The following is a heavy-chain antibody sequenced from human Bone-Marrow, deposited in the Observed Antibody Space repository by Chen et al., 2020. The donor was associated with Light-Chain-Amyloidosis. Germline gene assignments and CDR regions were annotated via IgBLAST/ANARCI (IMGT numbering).Heavy chain of an antibody. CDR1: GSTFTNYV. CDR2: ISAYNGYT. Sequence: QVQLVQSGAEVKKPGASVKVSCKASGSTFTNYVIYWVRQAPGQGLEWMGWISAYNGYTNYAQNLQGRVTMTTDTSTHTAYMELRSLRSDDTAVYYCARMVGPYYYDSSGLVYWGQGTLVTVSS. V-gene: IGHV1-18*04. D-gene: IGHD3-22*01. J-gene: IGHJ4*02. CDR3: ARMVGPYYYDSSGLVY.